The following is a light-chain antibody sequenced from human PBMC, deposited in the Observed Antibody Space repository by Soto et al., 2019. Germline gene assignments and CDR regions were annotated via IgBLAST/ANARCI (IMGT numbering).Light chain of an antibody. CDR1: SSDVGNYNY. CDR2: EVS. CDR3: CSYAGGFDV. V-gene: IGLV2-8*01. J-gene: IGLJ1*01. Sequence: QSVLTQPPSASGSPGQSVTISCTGTSSDVGNYNYVSWFQQHPGKAPKLMIYEVSKRPSGVPDRFSGSKSGNTASLTVSGLQAEDEADYHCCSYAGGFDVFGTGTKVTVL.